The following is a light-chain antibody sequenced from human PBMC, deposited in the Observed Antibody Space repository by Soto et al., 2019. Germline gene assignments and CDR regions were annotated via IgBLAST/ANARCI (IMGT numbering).Light chain of an antibody. V-gene: IGLV2-8*01. CDR1: SSDVGAYNY. CDR2: EVN. Sequence: QSALTQPPSASGSPGQSVTISCTGTSSDVGAYNYVSWYQQHPGKAPKLIIYEVNKRPSGVPDRFSGSKSGTTASLTVSGLQAEDEADYYCSSHTGSNTYVFGAGTKVTVL. J-gene: IGLJ1*01. CDR3: SSHTGSNTYV.